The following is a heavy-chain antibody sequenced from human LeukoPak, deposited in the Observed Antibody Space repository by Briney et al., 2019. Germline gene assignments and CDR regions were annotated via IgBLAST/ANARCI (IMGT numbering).Heavy chain of an antibody. CDR2: IIPIFGTA. Sequence: GASVKVSCKASGGTFSSYAISWVRQAPGQGLEWMGRIIPIFGTANYAQKFQGRVTITADKSTSTAYMELSSLRSEDTAVYYCARDSALWFGERFDYWGQGTLVTVS. CDR3: ARDSALWFGERFDY. D-gene: IGHD3-10*01. CDR1: GGTFSSYA. J-gene: IGHJ4*02. V-gene: IGHV1-69*06.